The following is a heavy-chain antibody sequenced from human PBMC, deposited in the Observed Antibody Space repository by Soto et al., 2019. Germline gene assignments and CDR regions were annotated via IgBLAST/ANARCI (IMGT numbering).Heavy chain of an antibody. CDR2: IDTSGTKI. CDR1: GYTFSDYY. J-gene: IGHJ4*02. V-gene: IGHV3-11*01. D-gene: IGHD3-3*01. CDR3: ASHYDMWSGYLSPVDY. Sequence: QVQLVESGGDLVKPGGSLRLSCAASGYTFSDYYMSWIRQAPVKGLEWISYIDTSGTKIYYADSVKGRFTITRDNAKKSLYLEMNSLRDEDTAVYYCASHYDMWSGYLSPVDYWGQGTLVTVSS.